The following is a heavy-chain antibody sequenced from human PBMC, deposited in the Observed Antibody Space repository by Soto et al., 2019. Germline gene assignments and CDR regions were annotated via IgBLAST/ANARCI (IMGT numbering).Heavy chain of an antibody. CDR1: GFTFTDHY. V-gene: IGHV3-72*01. J-gene: IGHJ6*02. CDR3: AREIRRDYYYYYPLDV. Sequence: GGSLRLSCLASGFTFTDHYMDWVRQAPGTGLEWIARTKNKPNNYTTTYAASVKGRFTISRDDSESSLYLQMNNLKTEDTAVYYCAREIRRDYYYYYPLDVWGQGTTITVSS. CDR2: TKNKPNNYTT.